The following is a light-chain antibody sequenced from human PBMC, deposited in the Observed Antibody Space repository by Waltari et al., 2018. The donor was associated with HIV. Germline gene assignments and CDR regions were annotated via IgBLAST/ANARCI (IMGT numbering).Light chain of an antibody. CDR3: QHYNSYPYS. CDR2: KAS. V-gene: IGKV1-5*03. J-gene: IGKJ2*03. Sequence: DIQMTQYPSTLPASVGDRITITCRASQSIISCLAWYQQKPGKAPKLLIQKASTLETGVPSRFSGSGSGTEFTLTISSLQPDDFAAYYCQHYNSYPYSFGQGTKLEIK. CDR1: QSIISC.